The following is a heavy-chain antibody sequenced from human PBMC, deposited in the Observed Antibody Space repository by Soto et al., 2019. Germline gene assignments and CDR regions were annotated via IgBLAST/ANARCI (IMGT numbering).Heavy chain of an antibody. CDR1: GFTFSRFA. V-gene: IGHV3-23*01. CDR2: IGGSGGTT. D-gene: IGHD2-15*01. Sequence: EVQLLESGGGLVQPEGSLRLSCAASGFTFSRFAMNWVRQAPGKGLEWVSGIGGSGGTTYYADSVKGRFTISRDNSKNTLFLQMNSLRAEDTAVYYCAKDSLGDYYYYGLDVWGQGTTVTVSS. J-gene: IGHJ6*02. CDR3: AKDSLGDYYYYGLDV.